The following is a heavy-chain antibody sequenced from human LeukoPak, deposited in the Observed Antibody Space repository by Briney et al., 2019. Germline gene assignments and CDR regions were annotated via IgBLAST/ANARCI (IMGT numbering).Heavy chain of an antibody. Sequence: PGRSLRLSCAASGFTFNNYAMHWVRQAPGKGLEWVAVISYDGSNKYYADSVKGRFTISRDNSKNTLYLQMNSLRAEDTAVYYCARGVPVVAAIDAFDIWGQGTMVTVSS. J-gene: IGHJ3*02. CDR3: ARGVPVVAAIDAFDI. D-gene: IGHD2-15*01. CDR2: ISYDGSNK. CDR1: GFTFNNYA. V-gene: IGHV3-30*04.